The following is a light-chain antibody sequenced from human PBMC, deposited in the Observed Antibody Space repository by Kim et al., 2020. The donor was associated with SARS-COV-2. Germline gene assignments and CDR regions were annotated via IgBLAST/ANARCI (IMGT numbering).Light chain of an antibody. CDR3: LLAYSSVRI. Sequence: PGATVTLTCGSSTGAVTSGHFPYWFQQKPGQAPRTVIYNTNSKHAWTPARFSGSLLGDKAALTLSGAQPEDEAEYYCLLAYSSVRIFGGGTQLTVL. CDR1: TGAVTSGHF. V-gene: IGLV7-46*01. CDR2: NTN. J-gene: IGLJ2*01.